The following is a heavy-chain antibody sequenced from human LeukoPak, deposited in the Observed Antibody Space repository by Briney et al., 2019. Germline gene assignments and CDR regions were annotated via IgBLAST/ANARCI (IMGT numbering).Heavy chain of an antibody. J-gene: IGHJ4*02. Sequence: SETLSLACAVYGGSFSGYYWSWIRQPPGKGLEGMGESNHSGSTNYNPSLKSRVTISVVTSKNQFSLKLSSVTAADTAVYYCAVAAVVPEGSRFDYWGQGTLVTVSS. CDR1: GGSFSGYY. CDR3: AVAAVVPEGSRFDY. V-gene: IGHV4-34*01. D-gene: IGHD6-13*01. CDR2: SNHSGST.